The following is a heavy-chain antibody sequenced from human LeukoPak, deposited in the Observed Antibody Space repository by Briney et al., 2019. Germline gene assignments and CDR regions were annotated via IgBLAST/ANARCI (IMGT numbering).Heavy chain of an antibody. Sequence: GGSLRLSCAASGFTFSAYWMTWVRQAPGKGLEWVADIKEDGSGKYYVDSVKGRFTISRDNSKNTLYLQMNSLRAEDTAVYYCAKDPQTDIMTTGLFDYWGQGTLVTVSS. V-gene: IGHV3-7*01. J-gene: IGHJ4*02. CDR3: AKDPQTDIMTTGLFDY. CDR1: GFTFSAYW. CDR2: IKEDGSGK. D-gene: IGHD5-12*01.